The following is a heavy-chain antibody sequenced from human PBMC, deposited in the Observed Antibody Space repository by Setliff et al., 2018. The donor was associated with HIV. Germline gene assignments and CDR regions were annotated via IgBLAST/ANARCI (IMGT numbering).Heavy chain of an antibody. Sequence: ASVTVSCKASGHTFTNVDIHWLRRATGQGLEWVGWMNPNTGVSGYSLKFQARVTMTRDTSISTAYMELSSLTSEDTAVYYCARGKGVGGVVITGGLDVWGKGTTVTVSS. CDR3: ARGKGVGGVVITGGLDV. CDR2: MNPNTGVS. CDR1: GHTFTNVD. V-gene: IGHV1-8*01. J-gene: IGHJ6*04. D-gene: IGHD3-10*01.